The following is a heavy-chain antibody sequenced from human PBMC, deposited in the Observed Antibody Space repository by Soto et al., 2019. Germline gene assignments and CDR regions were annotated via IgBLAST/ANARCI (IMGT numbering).Heavy chain of an antibody. D-gene: IGHD2-21*02. CDR2: ISSGSGNI. V-gene: IGHV3-21*01. CDR1: GFAFRSYN. J-gene: IGHJ4*02. CDR3: ASATVVTATFDF. Sequence: GGSLRLSCAASGFAFRSYNMNWVRQAPGKGLEWVASISSGSGNIYYADSVKGRFTISRDNAKNSLYLQMDSLRAEDSAVYYCASATVVTATFDFWGQGTLVTVSS.